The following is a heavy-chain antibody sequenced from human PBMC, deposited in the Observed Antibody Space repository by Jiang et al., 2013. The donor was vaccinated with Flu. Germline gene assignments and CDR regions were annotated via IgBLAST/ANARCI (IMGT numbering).Heavy chain of an antibody. Sequence: SQTLSLTCAISGDSVSSNSAAWNWIRQSPSRGLEWLGRTYYRSKWYNDYAVSVKSRITINPDTSKNQFSLQLNSVTPEDTAVYYCAREEEWLRLGDGYYYGMDVWGQGTTVTVSS. CDR1: GDSVSSNSAA. V-gene: IGHV6-1*01. J-gene: IGHJ6*02. CDR2: TYYRSKWYN. CDR3: AREEEWLRLGDGYYYGMDV. D-gene: IGHD5-12*01.